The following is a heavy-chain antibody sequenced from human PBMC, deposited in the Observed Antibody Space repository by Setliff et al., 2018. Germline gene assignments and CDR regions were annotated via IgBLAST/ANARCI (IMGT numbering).Heavy chain of an antibody. V-gene: IGHV1-69*10. CDR3: ARGDFHGVTNL. CDR1: GFTFSDYH. J-gene: IGHJ4*02. Sequence: ASVKVSCKASGFTFSDYHLHWVRQAPGQGLEWMGWINAILGIANYTQKFQGRVTITADKSTSTAYMELSSLRSEDTAVYYCARGDFHGVTNLWGQGTLVTVSS. CDR2: INAILGIA. D-gene: IGHD4-4*01.